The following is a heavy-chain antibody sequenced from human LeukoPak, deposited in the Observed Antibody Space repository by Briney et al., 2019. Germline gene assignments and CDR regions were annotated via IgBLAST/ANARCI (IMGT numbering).Heavy chain of an antibody. V-gene: IGHV1-2*02. J-gene: IGHJ3*02. CDR3: AIVQKLGITMTLSI. Sequence: GASVKVSCKASGYTYTGYYMHWVRQAPGQGLEWMGWINPNSGGTNYAQKFQGRVTMTRDTSISTAYMELSRLRSDDTAVYYCAIVQKLGITMTLSIWGQGTMVTVSS. CDR1: GYTYTGYY. CDR2: INPNSGGT. D-gene: IGHD3-22*01.